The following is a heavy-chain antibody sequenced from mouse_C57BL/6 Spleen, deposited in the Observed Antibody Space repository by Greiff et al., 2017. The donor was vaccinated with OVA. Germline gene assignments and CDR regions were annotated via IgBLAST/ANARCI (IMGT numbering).Heavy chain of an antibody. CDR1: GYTFTSYW. CDR3: ARTDGSSYGYYAMDY. J-gene: IGHJ4*01. D-gene: IGHD1-1*01. CDR2: IDPSDSYT. V-gene: IGHV1-69*01. Sequence: QVQLQQPGAELVMPGASVQLSCKASGYTFTSYWMHWVKQRPGQGLEWIGEIDPSDSYTNYNQKFKGKSTLTVDKSSSTAYMQLSSLTSEDSAVYYCARTDGSSYGYYAMDYWGQGTSVTVSS.